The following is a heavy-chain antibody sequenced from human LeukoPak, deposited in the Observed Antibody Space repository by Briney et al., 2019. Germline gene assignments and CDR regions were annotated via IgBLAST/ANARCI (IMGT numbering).Heavy chain of an antibody. CDR1: GGSFSGYY. CDR2: INHSGST. D-gene: IGHD5-24*01. J-gene: IGHJ4*02. Sequence: PSATLSLTCAVYGGSFSGYYWSWIRQPPGKGLERIGEINHSGSTNYNPSLKSRVTISVDTSKNQFSLKLSSVTAADTAVYYCASPSDGYNRALGYWGQGTLVTVSS. CDR3: ASPSDGYNRALGY. V-gene: IGHV4-34*01.